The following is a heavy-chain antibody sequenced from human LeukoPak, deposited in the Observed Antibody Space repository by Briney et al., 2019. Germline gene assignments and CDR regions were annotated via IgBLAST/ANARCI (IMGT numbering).Heavy chain of an antibody. CDR1: GYTFTGYY. Sequence: ASVKVSCKASGYTFTGYYMHWVRQAPGQGREWMGRINPNSGGTNYAQKFQGRVTMTREPSISTAYMELSRLRSDDTAVYYCARDLMTTGRDYWGQGTLVTVSS. D-gene: IGHD4-17*01. J-gene: IGHJ4*02. CDR2: INPNSGGT. V-gene: IGHV1-2*06. CDR3: ARDLMTTGRDY.